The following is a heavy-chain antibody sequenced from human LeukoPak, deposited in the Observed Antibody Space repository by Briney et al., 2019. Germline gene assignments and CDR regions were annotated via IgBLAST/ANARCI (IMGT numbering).Heavy chain of an antibody. Sequence: ASVTVSCKASGYTFTSYGISWVRQAPGQGLEWMGWISAYNGNTNYAQKLQGRVTMTTDTSTSTAYMELRSLRSDDTAVYYCARAPPLMYYYDSSGYYSAFDIWGQGTMVTVSS. CDR1: GYTFTSYG. CDR3: ARAPPLMYYYDSSGYYSAFDI. D-gene: IGHD3-22*01. V-gene: IGHV1-18*01. CDR2: ISAYNGNT. J-gene: IGHJ3*02.